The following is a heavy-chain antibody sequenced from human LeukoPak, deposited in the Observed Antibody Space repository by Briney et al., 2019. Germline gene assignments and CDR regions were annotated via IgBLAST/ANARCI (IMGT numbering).Heavy chain of an antibody. D-gene: IGHD3-3*01. CDR1: GYSFTSYW. CDR3: ARHPHFTIFGGRSAFDI. CDR2: IYPGDSDT. V-gene: IGHV5-51*01. J-gene: IGHJ3*02. Sequence: GESLKISCKGSGYSFTSYWIGWVRQMPGKGLEWMGIIYPGDSDTRYSPSFQGQVTISADKSISTAYLQWSSLKASDTAMYYCARHPHFTIFGGRSAFDIWGQGTMVTVSS.